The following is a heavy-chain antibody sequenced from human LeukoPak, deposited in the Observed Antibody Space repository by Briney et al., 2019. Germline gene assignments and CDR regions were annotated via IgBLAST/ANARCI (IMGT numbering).Heavy chain of an antibody. V-gene: IGHV4-4*08. Sequence: SDTLSLTCTVSGGSISIYYWTWIRQPPGKRLEWIGYVYSGWTTTYNPSLESRVSMSVDTSRNQFSLNLSSVTAADTAVYYCATSGPVTYLQWFAPWGQATSVTVSS. CDR2: VYSGWTT. D-gene: IGHD4-17*01. J-gene: IGHJ5*02. CDR1: GGSISIYY. CDR3: ATSGPVTYLQWFAP.